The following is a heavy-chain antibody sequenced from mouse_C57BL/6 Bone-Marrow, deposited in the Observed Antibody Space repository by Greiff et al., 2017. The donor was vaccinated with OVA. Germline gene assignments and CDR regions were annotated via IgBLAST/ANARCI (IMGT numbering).Heavy chain of an antibody. J-gene: IGHJ4*01. V-gene: IGHV5-9*01. Sequence: EVQGVESGGGLVKPGGSLKLSCAASGFTFSSYTMSWVRQTPEKRLEWVATISGGGGNTYYPDSVKGRFTISRDTAKNTLYLQMSSLRSEDTALYYCARHSGSSPYAMDYWGQGTSVTVSS. D-gene: IGHD1-1*01. CDR3: ARHSGSSPYAMDY. CDR2: ISGGGGNT. CDR1: GFTFSSYT.